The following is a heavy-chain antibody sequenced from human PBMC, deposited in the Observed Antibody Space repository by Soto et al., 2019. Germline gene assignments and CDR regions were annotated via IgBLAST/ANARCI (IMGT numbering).Heavy chain of an antibody. Sequence: LRLSCAASGFTFSYYAMAWVRQAPGKGLEWVSSASGSGSGTYYADSVKGRFTISRDNSKNTLFLHMTNLRAGDTAPYFCAKGRPGVAAAPDYWGQGTLVTVSS. CDR1: GFTFSYYA. J-gene: IGHJ4*02. D-gene: IGHD2-21*01. V-gene: IGHV3-23*01. CDR3: AKGRPGVAAAPDY. CDR2: ASGSGSGT.